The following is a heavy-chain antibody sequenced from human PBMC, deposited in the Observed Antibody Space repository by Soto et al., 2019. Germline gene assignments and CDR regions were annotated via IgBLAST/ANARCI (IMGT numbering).Heavy chain of an antibody. D-gene: IGHD3-10*01. V-gene: IGHV1-3*01. CDR1: GYTFTSYA. Sequence: ASVKVSCKASGYTFTSYAMHWVRQAPGQRLEWMGWINAGNGNTKYSQKFQGRVTITRDTSASTAYMELSSLRSEDTAVYYCGRVHSLGGHRGGGDYWAQGALVTVSS. CDR3: GRVHSLGGHRGGGDY. CDR2: INAGNGNT. J-gene: IGHJ4*02.